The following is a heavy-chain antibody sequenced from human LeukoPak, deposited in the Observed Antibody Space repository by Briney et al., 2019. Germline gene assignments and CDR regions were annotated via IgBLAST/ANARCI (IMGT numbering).Heavy chain of an antibody. CDR1: GFTFDDYA. D-gene: IGHD3-10*01. CDR3: AKDNWYYYGSGSYRWFDP. Sequence: GGSLRLSCAASGFTFDDYAMHWVRQAPGKGLEWVSGISWNSGSIGYADSVKGRFTISRDNAKNSLYLQMNSLRAEDTALYYCAKDNWYYYGSGSYRWFDPWGQGTLVTVSS. J-gene: IGHJ5*02. CDR2: ISWNSGSI. V-gene: IGHV3-9*01.